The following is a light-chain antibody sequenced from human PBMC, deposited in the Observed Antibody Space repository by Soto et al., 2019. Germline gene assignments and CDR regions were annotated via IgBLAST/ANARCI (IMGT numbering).Light chain of an antibody. Sequence: QAVVTQPPSVSAAPGQRVTISCSGSSTSSNIGHNSVSWYQQLPGTAPRLLISDNDKRSSGTPDRFSGSKSATSATLGITGLQTGDEADYYCGTWDTSLRAYVFGSGTKVTVL. CDR1: STSSNIGHNS. CDR3: GTWDTSLRAYV. V-gene: IGLV1-51*01. CDR2: DND. J-gene: IGLJ1*01.